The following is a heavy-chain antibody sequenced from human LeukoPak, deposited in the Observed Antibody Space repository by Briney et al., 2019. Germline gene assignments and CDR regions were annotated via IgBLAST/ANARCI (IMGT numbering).Heavy chain of an antibody. CDR1: GFTFSSYS. J-gene: IGHJ4*02. V-gene: IGHV3-21*01. Sequence: GGSLRLSCAASGFTFSSYSMNWVRQAPGKGLEWVSSISSSSSYIYYADSVKGRFTISRDNAKNPLYLQMNSLRAEDTAVYYCARDSARGYGYSSSWNFDYWGQGTLVTVSS. CDR3: ARDSARGYGYSSSWNFDY. CDR2: ISSSSSYI. D-gene: IGHD6-13*01.